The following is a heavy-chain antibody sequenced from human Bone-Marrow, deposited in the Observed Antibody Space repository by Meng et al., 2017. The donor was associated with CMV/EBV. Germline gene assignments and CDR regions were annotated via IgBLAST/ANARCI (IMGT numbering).Heavy chain of an antibody. CDR1: GFIFSTYT. J-gene: IGHJ4*02. D-gene: IGHD2-2*01. Sequence: GESLKISCTASGFIFSTYTMNWVRQAPGKGLEWVSSISSSSGYIYYADSLKGRFTISRDNAKSSLYLQMDGLRAEDTAVYYCARDCSSTSCYLDFDYWGQGKLVNVYS. CDR3: ARDCSSTSCYLDFDY. CDR2: ISSSSGYI. V-gene: IGHV3-21*06.